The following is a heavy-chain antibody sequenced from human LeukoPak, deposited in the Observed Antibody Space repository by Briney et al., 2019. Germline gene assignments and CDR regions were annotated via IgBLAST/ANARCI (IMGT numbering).Heavy chain of an antibody. V-gene: IGHV1-18*01. CDR1: GYTFTSYG. CDR2: INAYNGNT. D-gene: IGHD3-10*01. CDR3: AGDLAPAYCGSGSPCDY. J-gene: IGHJ4*02. Sequence: ASVTVSCKSSGYTFTSYGISWLRQPPGQGLEWMGWINAYNGNTNYAQKLQSRVTMTTDTSTSTAYVELRSLRSYDKAVYYCAGDLAPAYCGSGSPCDYWGQGTLVTVSS.